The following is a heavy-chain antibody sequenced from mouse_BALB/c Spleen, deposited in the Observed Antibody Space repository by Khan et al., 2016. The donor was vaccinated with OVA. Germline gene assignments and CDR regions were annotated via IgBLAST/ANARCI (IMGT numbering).Heavy chain of an antibody. J-gene: IGHJ3*01. CDR1: GYTFTSYT. CDR3: VRDGAYHRNDGWFAY. V-gene: IGHV1-4*01. Sequence: VQLQESGAELARPGASVKMSCKASGYTFTSYTIHWIKKRPGQGLEWIGYINPSNGYTNYNQKFKDKATLNTDKSSTTAYLQLSSLPSDDSAVYNCVRDGAYHRNDGWFAYWGQGTLVTVSA. CDR2: INPSNGYT. D-gene: IGHD2-14*01.